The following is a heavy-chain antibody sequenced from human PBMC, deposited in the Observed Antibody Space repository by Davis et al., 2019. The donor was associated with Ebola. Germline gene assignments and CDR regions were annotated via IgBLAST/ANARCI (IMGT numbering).Heavy chain of an antibody. CDR2: ISYDGDNN. J-gene: IGHJ4*02. CDR3: ARDHGYCSGGSCYSSYFDY. V-gene: IGHV3-30*19. Sequence: PGGSLRLSCAASGFTFRSYGMHWVRQAPGKGLEWVAVISYDGDNNYHADSVQGRFTISRDNSKSTLYLQMNSLRAEDTAVYYCARDHGYCSGGSCYSSYFDYWGQGTLVTVSS. CDR1: GFTFRSYG. D-gene: IGHD2-15*01.